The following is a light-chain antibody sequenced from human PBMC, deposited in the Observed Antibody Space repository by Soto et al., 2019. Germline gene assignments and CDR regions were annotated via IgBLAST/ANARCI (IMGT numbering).Light chain of an antibody. CDR1: SSDVGGFQY. J-gene: IGLJ1*01. CDR2: EVS. Sequence: QSALTQPPSAPGSPGQSVTISCTGTSSDVGGFQYVSWYQQHPGKAPKVMIYEVSQRPSGVPDRFSGSKSGNTASLTVSGLQAEDEADYYCSSYTDTNTFVFGTGTKVTVL. V-gene: IGLV2-8*01. CDR3: SSYTDTNTFV.